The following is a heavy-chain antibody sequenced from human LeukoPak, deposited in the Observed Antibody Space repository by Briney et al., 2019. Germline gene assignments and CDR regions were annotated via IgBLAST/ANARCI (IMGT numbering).Heavy chain of an antibody. Sequence: PGRSLRLSWAASGFTFSSYAMHWVRQAPGKGLEWVAVISYDGGNKYYADSVKGRFTISRDNSKNTVYLQMNSLRAEDTALYYCASVGLSCSWYPHYWGQGTLVTVSS. CDR1: GFTFSSYA. D-gene: IGHD6-13*01. J-gene: IGHJ4*02. V-gene: IGHV3-30-3*01. CDR2: ISYDGGNK. CDR3: ASVGLSCSWYPHY.